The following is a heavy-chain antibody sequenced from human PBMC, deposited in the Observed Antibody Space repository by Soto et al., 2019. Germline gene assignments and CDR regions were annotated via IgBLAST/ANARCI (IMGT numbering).Heavy chain of an antibody. CDR1: GYTLNEVA. J-gene: IGHJ5*02. V-gene: IGHV1-24*01. CDR2: FDPDEAET. CDR3: TTYHGDYNFDH. D-gene: IGHD4-17*01. Sequence: QVQLVHSGAEVKKPGASVKVSCKVSGYTLNEVAMHWVRQAPGKGLEWLGGFDPDEAETISAQHFQGRVTMTEDTSTDTVYMELSSLRSEDTALYFCTTYHGDYNFDHWGQGTLVTVSS.